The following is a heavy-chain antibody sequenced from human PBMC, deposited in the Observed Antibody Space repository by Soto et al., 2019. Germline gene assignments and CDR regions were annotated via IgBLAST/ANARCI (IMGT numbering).Heavy chain of an antibody. CDR3: APLSVSLSGPYGIHV. CDR1: GYSVTSSDYY. CDR2: MFYSGLT. D-gene: IGHD2-15*01. J-gene: IGHJ6*02. Sequence: DTLSLTCSVSGYSVTSSDYYWAWIRQPPGKGLEWIGSMFYSGLTYYNPSLKSRVTLSVDTSKNQFSVRLNSVTAADTAVYYCAPLSVSLSGPYGIHVWGQGTTVTVSS. V-gene: IGHV4-39*01.